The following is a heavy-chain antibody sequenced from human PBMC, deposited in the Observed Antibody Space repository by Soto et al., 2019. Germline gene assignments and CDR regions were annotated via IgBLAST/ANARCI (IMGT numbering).Heavy chain of an antibody. Sequence: EVQLVESGGGLVQPGRSLRLSCAASGFTFDDYAMHWVRQAPGKGLEWVSGISWNSGSIGYADSVKGRFTISRDNAKNSLYLQMNSLRAEDTALYYWAKDTQERAEYMDVWGKGTTVTVSS. CDR1: GFTFDDYA. J-gene: IGHJ6*03. V-gene: IGHV3-9*01. CDR3: AKDTQERAEYMDV. CDR2: ISWNSGSI. D-gene: IGHD1-1*01.